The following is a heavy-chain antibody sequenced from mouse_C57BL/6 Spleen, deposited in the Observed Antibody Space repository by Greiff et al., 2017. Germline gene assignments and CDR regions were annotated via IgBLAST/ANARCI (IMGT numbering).Heavy chain of an antibody. D-gene: IGHD1-1*01. Sequence: EVQRVESGGDLVKPGGSLKLSCAASGFTFSSYGMSWVRQTPDKRLEWVATISSGGSYTYYPDSVKGRFTISRDNAKNTLYLQMSSLKSEDTAMYYCARRGTTVVVPFDHWGQGTTLTVSS. CDR3: ARRGTTVVVPFDH. CDR2: ISSGGSYT. J-gene: IGHJ2*01. V-gene: IGHV5-6*01. CDR1: GFTFSSYG.